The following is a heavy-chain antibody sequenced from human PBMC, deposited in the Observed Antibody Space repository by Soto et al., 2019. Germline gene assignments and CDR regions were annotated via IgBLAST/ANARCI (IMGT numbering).Heavy chain of an antibody. J-gene: IGHJ4*02. D-gene: IGHD6-19*01. Sequence: GASVKVSCKVSGYIFTEYYMQWVGQAPGEGDQWMGWINPDSGGTSYAQKFKGRVTMTRDTSSSTVYMELRRLRSDATALYYCARYVAGDDYFDYWGQGTLVTVSS. V-gene: IGHV1-2*02. CDR1: GYIFTEYY. CDR2: INPDSGGT. CDR3: ARYVAGDDYFDY.